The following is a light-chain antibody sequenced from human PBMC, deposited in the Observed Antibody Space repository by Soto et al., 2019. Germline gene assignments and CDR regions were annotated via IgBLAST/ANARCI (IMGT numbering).Light chain of an antibody. Sequence: QSVLTQPPSVSSSPGQSVTISCTGSSRDIGSYDFVSWYQQHPGKAPKLMIYDVNKRPSGVPDRFSASKSGITASLTISGLQAEDDADYYCCSYAGTYTVLFGTGTKVTVL. V-gene: IGLV2-11*01. CDR3: CSYAGTYTVL. CDR1: SRDIGSYDF. J-gene: IGLJ1*01. CDR2: DVN.